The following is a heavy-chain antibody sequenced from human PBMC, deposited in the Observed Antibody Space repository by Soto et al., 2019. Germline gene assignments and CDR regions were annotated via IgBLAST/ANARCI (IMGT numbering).Heavy chain of an antibody. CDR2: INAGNGNT. Sequence: ASVQVSYKATGYPLTSYAMHLVRWAPGPSLEWTRWINAGNGNTKYSQKFQGRVTITRDTSASTAYMELRSLRSEDTAVYYCARHRRSSSWYDPNWFDPWGQGTLVTVSS. CDR1: GYPLTSYA. V-gene: IGHV1-3*01. D-gene: IGHD6-13*01. J-gene: IGHJ5*02. CDR3: ARHRRSSSWYDPNWFDP.